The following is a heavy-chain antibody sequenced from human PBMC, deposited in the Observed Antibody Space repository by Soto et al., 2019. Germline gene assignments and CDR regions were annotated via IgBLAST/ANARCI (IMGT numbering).Heavy chain of an antibody. D-gene: IGHD3-10*01. Sequence: GGSLRLSCAASGFTFSSYWMHWVRQAPGKGLVWVSRINSDGSSTSYADSVKGRFTISRDNAKNTLYLQMNSLRAEDTAVYYCARDSLPEYYGSGSYYIPFDYWGQGTLVTVSS. J-gene: IGHJ4*02. CDR1: GFTFSSYW. V-gene: IGHV3-74*01. CDR2: INSDGSST. CDR3: ARDSLPEYYGSGSYYIPFDY.